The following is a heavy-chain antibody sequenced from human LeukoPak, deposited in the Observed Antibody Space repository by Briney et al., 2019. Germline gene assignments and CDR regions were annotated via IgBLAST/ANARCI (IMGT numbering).Heavy chain of an antibody. Sequence: PSETLSLTCTVSGGSISSYYWSWIRQPPGKGLEWIGYIYYSGSTNYNPSLKSRVTISVDTSKNQFSLKLSSVTAADTAVYYCARGQGGSSSWSDFDYWGQGTLVTVSS. CDR2: IYYSGST. J-gene: IGHJ4*02. CDR3: ARGQGGSSSWSDFDY. CDR1: GGSISSYY. V-gene: IGHV4-59*01. D-gene: IGHD6-13*01.